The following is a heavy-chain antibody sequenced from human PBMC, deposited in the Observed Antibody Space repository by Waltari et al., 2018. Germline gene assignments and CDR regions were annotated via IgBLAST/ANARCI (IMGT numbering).Heavy chain of an antibody. D-gene: IGHD5-12*01. CDR3: ARGLRDIGTRGYYYYYYGMDV. V-gene: IGHV4-34*01. CDR2: INHSGST. CDR1: GGSFMGYY. J-gene: IGHJ6*02. Sequence: QVQLQQWGAGLLKPSETLSLTCAVYGGSFMGYYWSWIRQPPGQGLEWIGEINHSGSTNYNPSLRSRVTISVDTSKNQFSLKRSSVTAADTAVYYCARGLRDIGTRGYYYYYYGMDVWGQGTTVTVSS.